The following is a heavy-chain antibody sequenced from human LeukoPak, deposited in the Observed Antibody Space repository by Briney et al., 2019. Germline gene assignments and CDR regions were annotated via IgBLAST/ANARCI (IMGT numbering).Heavy chain of an antibody. V-gene: IGHV4-34*01. Sequence: SETLSLTCAVYGGTFSGYYWSWIRHPPAKGLELIGEINHSGNTNYNPSPKSRFTISVYTSKHQFSLKLRSVTAADTAVYYCARGYVWGSYRPTNWFDPWGQGTLVTVSS. D-gene: IGHD3-16*02. CDR3: ARGYVWGSYRPTNWFDP. CDR2: INHSGNT. CDR1: GGTFSGYY. J-gene: IGHJ5*02.